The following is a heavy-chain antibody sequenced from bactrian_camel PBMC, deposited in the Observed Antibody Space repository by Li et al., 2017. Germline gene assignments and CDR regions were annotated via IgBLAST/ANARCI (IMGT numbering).Heavy chain of an antibody. CDR1: GVAYRSEYC. CDR2: IYNDGSNT. J-gene: IGHJ6*01. D-gene: IGHD2*01. V-gene: IGHV3S6*01. CDR3: AVAYHRGYGGSWWSPPLQMSFGG. Sequence: HVQLVESGGGSVQAGGSLRLSCAASGVAYRSEYCMAWVRQAPGKGLEWVSGIYNDGSNTYYADSVKGRFTISRDNAENTMSLQMTSLKPEDTAMYYCAVAYHRGYGGSWWSPPLQMSFGGWGQGTQVTVS.